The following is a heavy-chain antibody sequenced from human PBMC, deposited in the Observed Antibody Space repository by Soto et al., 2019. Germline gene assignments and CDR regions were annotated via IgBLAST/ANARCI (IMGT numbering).Heavy chain of an antibody. J-gene: IGHJ1*01. CDR2: ISYDGSNK. CDR1: GFTFSSYA. V-gene: IGHV3-30-3*01. Sequence: GGSLRLSCAASGFTFSSYAMHWVRQAPGKGLEWVAVISYDGSNKYYADSVKGRFTISRDNSKNTLYLQMNSLRAEDTAVYYCAGAGALKLVKIQHWGQGTLVTVSS. CDR3: AGAGALKLVKIQH. D-gene: IGHD3-9*01.